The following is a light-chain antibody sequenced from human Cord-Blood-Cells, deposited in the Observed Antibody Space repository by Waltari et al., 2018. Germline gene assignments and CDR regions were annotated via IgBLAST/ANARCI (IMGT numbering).Light chain of an antibody. CDR2: AAS. CDR1: QSIRSY. J-gene: IGKJ2*01. CDR3: QQSYSTPYT. Sequence: DIQMAQSPSSLSVSVGDRVNITCRASQSIRSYLNWYQQKPGKAPKLLIYAASSLQSGVPSRFSGSGSGTDFTLTISSLQPEDFATYYCQQSYSTPYTFGQVTKLEIK. V-gene: IGKV1-39*01.